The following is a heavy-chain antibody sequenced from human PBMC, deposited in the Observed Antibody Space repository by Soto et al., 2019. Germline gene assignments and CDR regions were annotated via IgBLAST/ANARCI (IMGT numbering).Heavy chain of an antibody. V-gene: IGHV1-69*01. CDR3: ARAPGGYCSGGSCYSGKYGMDV. CDR2: IIPIFGTA. D-gene: IGHD2-15*01. J-gene: IGHJ6*02. Sequence: QVQLVQSGAEVKKPGSSVKVSCKASGGTFSSYAISWVRQDPGQGLEWMGGIIPIFGTANYAQKFQGRVTITADESTSTAYMELSSLRAEDTAVYYCARAPGGYCSGGSCYSGKYGMDVWGQGTTVTVSS. CDR1: GGTFSSYA.